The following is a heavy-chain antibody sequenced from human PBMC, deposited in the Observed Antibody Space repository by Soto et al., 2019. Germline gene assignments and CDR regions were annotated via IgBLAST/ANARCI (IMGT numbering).Heavy chain of an antibody. V-gene: IGHV4-59*01. Sequence: LSLTCTVSGGSISSYYWSWIRQPPGKGLEWIGYIYYSGSTNYNPSLKSRVTISVDTSKNQFSLKLSSVTAADTAVYYCARGGRIQLWSARQAYYFDYWGQGTLVTVSS. CDR3: ARGGRIQLWSARQAYYFDY. D-gene: IGHD5-18*01. CDR2: IYYSGST. J-gene: IGHJ4*02. CDR1: GGSISSYY.